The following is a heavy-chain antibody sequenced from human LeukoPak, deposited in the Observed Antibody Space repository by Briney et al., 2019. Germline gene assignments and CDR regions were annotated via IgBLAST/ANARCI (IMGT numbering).Heavy chain of an antibody. CDR3: ASSRGYDVGGYFDY. D-gene: IGHD5-12*01. CDR2: VNAGNDNT. J-gene: IGHJ4*02. CDR1: GYTFTTYT. Sequence: ASVKVSCKASGYTFTTYTIHWVRQAPGQRLEWMGWVNAGNDNTKYSQKFQDRVTITRDTSASTAYMELSSLRSEDTAMYYCASSRGYDVGGYFDYWGQGTLVTVSS. V-gene: IGHV1-3*01.